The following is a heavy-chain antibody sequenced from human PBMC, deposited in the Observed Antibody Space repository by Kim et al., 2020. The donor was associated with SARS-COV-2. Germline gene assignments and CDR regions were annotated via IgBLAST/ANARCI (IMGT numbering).Heavy chain of an antibody. CDR1: GFTFGDYA. V-gene: IGHV3-9*01. Sequence: GGSLRLSCAASGFTFGDYAMHWVRQAPGKGLEWVSGISWNSGSIGYADSVKGRFTISRDNAKNSLYLQMNSLRAEDTALYYCAKDISSSWYGGSWFDPWGQGTLVTVSS. CDR3: AKDISSSWYGGSWFDP. D-gene: IGHD6-13*01. CDR2: ISWNSGSI. J-gene: IGHJ5*02.